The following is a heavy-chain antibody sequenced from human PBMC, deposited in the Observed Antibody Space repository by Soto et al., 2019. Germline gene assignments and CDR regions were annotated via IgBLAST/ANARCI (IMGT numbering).Heavy chain of an antibody. J-gene: IGHJ4*02. V-gene: IGHV3-74*01. CDR3: ARASYGSDANFDY. D-gene: IGHD3-10*01. Sequence: GGSLRLSCAASGFTFSSYWMHWVRQAPGKGLVWVSRINSDGSSTSYADSVKGRFTISRDNAKNTLYLQMNSLRAEDTAVYYCARASYGSDANFDYWGQGTLVTVSS. CDR2: INSDGSST. CDR1: GFTFSSYW.